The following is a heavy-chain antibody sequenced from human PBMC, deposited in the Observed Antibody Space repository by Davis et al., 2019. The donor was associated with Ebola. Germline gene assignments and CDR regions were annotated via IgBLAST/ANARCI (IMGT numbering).Heavy chain of an antibody. CDR1: GFTFSSYS. CDR3: ARGVYYDTSGYLRGDY. Sequence: PGGSLRLSCAASGFTFSSYSMNWVRQAPGKGLEWVSSISSSSSYIHYADSVKGRFTISRDNSKNTVYLHMNSLRDEDTAVYYCARGVYYDTSGYLRGDYWGQGTLVTVSS. V-gene: IGHV3-21*01. CDR2: ISSSSSYI. D-gene: IGHD3-22*01. J-gene: IGHJ4*02.